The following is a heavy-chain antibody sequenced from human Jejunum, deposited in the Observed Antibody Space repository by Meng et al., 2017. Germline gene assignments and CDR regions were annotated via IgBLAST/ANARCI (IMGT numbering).Heavy chain of an antibody. CDR1: DFSLSNVW. J-gene: IGHJ5*02. CDR3: TTNSLSGTTP. D-gene: IGHD1/OR15-1a*01. Sequence: EVQLVESGGVLVRPGGSLRLSCAASDFSLSNVWMSWVRQAPGKGLEWIGRIKRKSDGGTVDYAAPVKGRFTISRDNSEDTLYLQMSSLKTEDTAMYYCTTNSLSGTTPWGQGTLVTVSS. V-gene: IGHV3-15*01. CDR2: IKRKSDGGTV.